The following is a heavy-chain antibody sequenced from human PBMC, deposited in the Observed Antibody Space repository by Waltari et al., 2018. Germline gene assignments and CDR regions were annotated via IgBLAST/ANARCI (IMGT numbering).Heavy chain of an antibody. CDR3: AKGGYCSGGSCYTGTRYFDL. Sequence: QVQLQESGPGLVKPSETLSLTCTVSGYSISSGYYWGWIRQPPGKGLEWIGSIYHSGSTYYKPYPKSRVTRSVDTSKNQFSLKMSSVTAADTAVYYCAKGGYCSGGSCYTGTRYFDLWGRGTLVTVSS. J-gene: IGHJ2*01. D-gene: IGHD2-15*01. CDR1: GYSISSGYY. V-gene: IGHV4-38-2*02. CDR2: IYHSGST.